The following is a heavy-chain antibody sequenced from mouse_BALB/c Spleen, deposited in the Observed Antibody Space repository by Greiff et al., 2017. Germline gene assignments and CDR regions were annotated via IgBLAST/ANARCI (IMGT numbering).Heavy chain of an antibody. V-gene: IGHV5-6-5*01. CDR1: GFTFSSYA. D-gene: IGHD1-2*01. Sequence: EVMLVESGGGLVKPGGSLKLSCAASGFTFSSYAMSWVRQTPEKRLEWVASISSGGSTYYPDSVKGRFTISRDNARNILYLQRSSLRSEDTAMYYCARRGYPYAMDYWGQGTSVTVSS. CDR2: ISSGGST. CDR3: ARRGYPYAMDY. J-gene: IGHJ4*01.